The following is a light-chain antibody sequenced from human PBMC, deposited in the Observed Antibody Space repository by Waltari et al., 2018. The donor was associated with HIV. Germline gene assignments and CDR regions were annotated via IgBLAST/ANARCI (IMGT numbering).Light chain of an antibody. Sequence: QSALTQPRSVSESPGQSVTISCTGTSSDVGAYNYVSWYQQHPGRAPKFIIYNVSERPSGVPDRFSGSKSGTSASLAISGLQSEDEADYYCAAWDDSLNGEVVFGGGTKLTVL. J-gene: IGLJ2*01. CDR1: SSDVGAYNY. V-gene: IGLV2-11*01. CDR3: AAWDDSLNGEVV. CDR2: NVS.